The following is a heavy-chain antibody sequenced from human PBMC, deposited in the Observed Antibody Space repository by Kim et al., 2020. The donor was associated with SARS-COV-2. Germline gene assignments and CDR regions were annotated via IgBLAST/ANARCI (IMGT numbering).Heavy chain of an antibody. CDR1: GFTFSSYS. CDR2: ISSSSSYI. J-gene: IGHJ4*02. D-gene: IGHD6-19*01. V-gene: IGHV3-21*01. Sequence: GGSLRLSCAASGFTFSSYSMNWVRQAPGKGLEWVSSISSSSSYIYYADSVKGRFTISRDNAKNSLYLQMNSLRAEDTAVYYCARAFQWLAYVFDYWGQGTLVTVSS. CDR3: ARAFQWLAYVFDY.